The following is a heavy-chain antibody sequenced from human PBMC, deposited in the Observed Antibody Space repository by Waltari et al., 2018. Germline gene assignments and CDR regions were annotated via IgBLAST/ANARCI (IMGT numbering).Heavy chain of an antibody. V-gene: IGHV3-23*01. CDR2: ISVSDDT. CDR1: GFSFGSNA. Sequence: EVQLLESGGDFVQPGGSLRLSCALSGFSFGSNAINWVRQAPGTGLEWVAAISVSDDTYYALSVDGRFTISRDTSRNTVYLHMNSLRAEDTTVYYCAKDWRRSLDYLDWLLFALDNWGQGTLVTVSS. D-gene: IGHD3-9*01. CDR3: AKDWRRSLDYLDWLLFALDN. J-gene: IGHJ4*02.